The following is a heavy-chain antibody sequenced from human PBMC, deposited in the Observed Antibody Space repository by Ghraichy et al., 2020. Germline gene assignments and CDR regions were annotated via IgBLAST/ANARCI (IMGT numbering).Heavy chain of an antibody. D-gene: IGHD2-2*01. J-gene: IGHJ4*02. CDR3: AASSNKYGRGVYLDT. V-gene: IGHV1-69*13. CDR1: GGPFSDSD. CDR2: INPIFGTA. Sequence: SVKVSCKASGGPFSDSDVNWVRQAPGQGLVWMGGINPIFGTANYAQKFQDRVTITADESTSTAYMELRSLRSEDTAIYYCAASSNKYGRGVYLDTWGQGALVTVSA.